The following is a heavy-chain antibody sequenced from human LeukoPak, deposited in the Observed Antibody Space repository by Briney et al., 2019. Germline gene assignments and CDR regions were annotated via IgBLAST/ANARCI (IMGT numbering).Heavy chain of an antibody. Sequence: GGSLRLSCAASGFTFSSHWMHWVRQAPGKGLVWVSRINSDGSSTNYADSVKGRFTISRDNAKNTLYLQMNSLRAEDTAVYYCARYCSSTSCYAFDIWGQGTMVTVSS. CDR1: GFTFSSHW. D-gene: IGHD2-2*01. V-gene: IGHV3-74*01. J-gene: IGHJ3*02. CDR2: INSDGSST. CDR3: ARYCSSTSCYAFDI.